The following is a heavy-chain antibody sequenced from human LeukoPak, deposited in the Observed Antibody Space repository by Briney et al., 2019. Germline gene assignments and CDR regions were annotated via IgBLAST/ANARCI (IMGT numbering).Heavy chain of an antibody. J-gene: IGHJ6*03. CDR1: GYTFTSYA. CDR3: ARSRGVATIIGYYYYYMDV. D-gene: IGHD5-12*01. CDR2: INAGNGNT. Sequence: ASVKVSCKASGYTFTSYAMHWVRQAPGQRLEWMGWINAGNGNTKYSQEFQGRVTMTRNTSISTAYMELSSLRSEDTAVYYCARSRGVATIIGYYYYYMDVWGKGTTVTISS. V-gene: IGHV1-3*03.